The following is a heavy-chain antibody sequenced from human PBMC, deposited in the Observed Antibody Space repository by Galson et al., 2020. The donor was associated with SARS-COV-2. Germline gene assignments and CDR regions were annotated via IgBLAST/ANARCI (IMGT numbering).Heavy chain of an antibody. J-gene: IGHJ5*02. D-gene: IGHD1-1*01. CDR2: IYYSGGT. CDR1: GGSMSKYY. CDR3: ARVGGNDGWNWFDP. Sequence: SEPMSLTCSVSGGSMSKYYWSWIRQSPGKGLEWIGNIYYSGGTKYNPSLKSRVSMSVDTSENQFSLKLNSVTAADTAVYYCARVGGNDGWNWFDPWGQGTRVTVSS. V-gene: IGHV4-59*01.